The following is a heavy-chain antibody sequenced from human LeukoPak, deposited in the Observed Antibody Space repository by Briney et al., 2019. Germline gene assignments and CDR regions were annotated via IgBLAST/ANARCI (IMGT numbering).Heavy chain of an antibody. D-gene: IGHD6-13*01. J-gene: IGHJ4*02. CDR1: GFTFTSSA. Sequence: SVKVSCKASGFTFTSSAMQWVRQVRGRRLEWIGWIVVGSGNTNYAQKFQERVTITRDMSTSTAYMELSSLRSEDTAVYYCAVSGIAAAGKGEVGFDYWGQGTLVTVSS. CDR2: IVVGSGNT. CDR3: AVSGIAAAGKGEVGFDY. V-gene: IGHV1-58*02.